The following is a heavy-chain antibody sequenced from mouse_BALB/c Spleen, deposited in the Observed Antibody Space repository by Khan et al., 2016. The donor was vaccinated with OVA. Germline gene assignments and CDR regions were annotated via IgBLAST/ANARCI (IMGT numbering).Heavy chain of an antibody. CDR2: IWSDGST. V-gene: IGHV2-6-1*01. Sequence: VQLQESGPGLVAPSQSLSITCTISGFSLTNNGVHWVRQPPGKGLEWLVVIWSDGSTTYNSALKSRLTNSKDNSKSQIFLKMNSLQTDDTDMYFCARQPYYHYNSMNYWGQGTSVTVSS. J-gene: IGHJ4*01. CDR3: ARQPYYHYNSMNY. CDR1: GFSLTNNG. D-gene: IGHD2-10*01.